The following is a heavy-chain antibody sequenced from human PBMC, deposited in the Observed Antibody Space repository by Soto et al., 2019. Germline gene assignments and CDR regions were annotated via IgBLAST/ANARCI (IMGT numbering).Heavy chain of an antibody. CDR1: GFTFSSYW. V-gene: IGHV3-74*01. CDR3: ARPRYVGSGTPFDH. J-gene: IGHJ4*02. CDR2: INGDGSTT. D-gene: IGHD3-22*01. Sequence: EVQLVESGGALVQPGGSLRLSCAASGFTFSSYWMHWVRQAPGKGLVWVSRINGDGSTTTYADSVKGRFIISRDNAKNMLYLQMNSLTAEDTAVYYCARPRYVGSGTPFDHWGQGTLVTVSS.